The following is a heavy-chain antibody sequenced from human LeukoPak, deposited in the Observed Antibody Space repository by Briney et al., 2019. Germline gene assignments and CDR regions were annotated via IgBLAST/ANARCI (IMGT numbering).Heavy chain of an antibody. Sequence: GGSLRLSCAASGFSFSTYTMNWVRQAPGKGLDWVSYISSSSSTIYYADSVKGRFTISRDDSKNTVYLQMSSLRAEDTALYYCVKRTGLYFDYWGQGTLVTVSS. V-gene: IGHV3-48*01. CDR1: GFSFSTYT. D-gene: IGHD1-1*01. CDR2: ISSSSSTI. J-gene: IGHJ4*02. CDR3: VKRTGLYFDY.